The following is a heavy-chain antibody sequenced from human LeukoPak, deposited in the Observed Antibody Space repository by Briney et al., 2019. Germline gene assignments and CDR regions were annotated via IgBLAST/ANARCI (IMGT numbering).Heavy chain of an antibody. J-gene: IGHJ3*02. Sequence: PSETLSLTCTVSGGSISSSSYYWSWIRQPPGKGLELIGYIYYTGSTNYNPSLKSRVTISVDTSKNQFSLKLSSVTAADTAVYYCARVGEGYSGSYYAFDIWGQGTLVTVSS. V-gene: IGHV4-61*05. CDR2: IYYTGST. CDR3: ARVGEGYSGSYYAFDI. D-gene: IGHD1-26*01. CDR1: GGSISSSSYY.